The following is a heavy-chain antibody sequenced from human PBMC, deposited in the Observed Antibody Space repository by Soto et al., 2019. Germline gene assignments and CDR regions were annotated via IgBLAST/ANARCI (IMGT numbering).Heavy chain of an antibody. D-gene: IGHD3-10*01. Sequence: GASVKVSCKVSGYTLTELSMHWVRRAPGKGLEWMGGFDPEDGETIYAQKFQGRVTMTEDTSTDTAYMELSSLRSEDTAVYYCATGYYYGSGSASLAYYFDYWGQGTLVTVSS. J-gene: IGHJ4*02. V-gene: IGHV1-24*01. CDR1: GYTLTELS. CDR3: ATGYYYGSGSASLAYYFDY. CDR2: FDPEDGET.